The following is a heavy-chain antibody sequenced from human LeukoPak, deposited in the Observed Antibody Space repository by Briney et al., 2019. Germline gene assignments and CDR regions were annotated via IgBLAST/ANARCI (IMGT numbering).Heavy chain of an antibody. CDR3: ARNPPPDFGVVNNWFDP. Sequence: GASVKVSCKASGGTFSSYTISGGRQAPGEGLEWMGRIIPILGIANYAQKFQGRVTITADKSTSTAYMELISLRSEDTAVYYCARNPPPDFGVVNNWFDPWGQGTLVTVSS. CDR2: IIPILGIA. CDR1: GGTFSSYT. J-gene: IGHJ5*02. V-gene: IGHV1-69*02. D-gene: IGHD3-3*01.